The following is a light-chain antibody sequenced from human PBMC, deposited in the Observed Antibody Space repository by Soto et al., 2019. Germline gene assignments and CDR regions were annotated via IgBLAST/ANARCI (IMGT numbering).Light chain of an antibody. CDR2: DVS. J-gene: IGLJ2*01. V-gene: IGLV2-14*01. CDR1: SSDVGGYNY. Sequence: QSVLTQPASVSGSPGQSLTISCTGTSSDVGGYNYVSWYQQHPGKVPKLMIYDVSNRPSGVSNRFSASKSGNTASLTISGLQAEDEADYYCSSYTSSSSLVFGGGTKVTVL. CDR3: SSYTSSSSLV.